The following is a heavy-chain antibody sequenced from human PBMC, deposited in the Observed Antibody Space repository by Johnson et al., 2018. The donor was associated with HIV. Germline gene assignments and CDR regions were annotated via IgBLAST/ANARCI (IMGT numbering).Heavy chain of an antibody. V-gene: IGHV3-30-3*01. CDR3: WAGPGWYNWNKHDFDI. CDR1: GFTFSTYA. Sequence: QVQLVESGGGVVQPERSLRLSCAASGFTFSTYAMHWVRQAPGKGLEWVVVISYDGSNKYYTDSVKGRFTISRDNSKSTLYLQMNSLRVEDTAVYYCWAGPGWYNWNKHDFDIWVQVTMVTVSS. CDR2: ISYDGSNK. J-gene: IGHJ3*02. D-gene: IGHD1-1*01.